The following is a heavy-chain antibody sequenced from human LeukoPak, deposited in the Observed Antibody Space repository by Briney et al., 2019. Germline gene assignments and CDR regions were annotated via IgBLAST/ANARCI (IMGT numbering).Heavy chain of an antibody. Sequence: ASVKVSCKASGYTFTSYDINWVQQATGQGLEWMGWMNPNSGNTGYAQKFQGRVTMTRNTSISTAYMELSSLRSEDTAVYYCARGDGSSSWDPFDYWGQGTLVTVSS. CDR2: MNPNSGNT. J-gene: IGHJ4*02. V-gene: IGHV1-8*01. CDR1: GYTFTSYD. CDR3: ARGDGSSSWDPFDY. D-gene: IGHD6-13*01.